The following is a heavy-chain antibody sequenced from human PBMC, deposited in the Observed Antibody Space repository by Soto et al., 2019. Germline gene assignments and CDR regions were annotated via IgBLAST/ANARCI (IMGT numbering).Heavy chain of an antibody. CDR1: GFTFSHYP. J-gene: IGHJ4*02. Sequence: EVQVSESGGGLVQPGGSLRLSCATSGFTFSHYPINWVRQAPGKGLEWVSGISAGGDRTYYADSVKGRFTIFRDNSKNSVCLKMNSLRVEDTADYYCARRVWGQGTLVTVSS. CDR3: ARRV. V-gene: IGHV3-23*01. CDR2: ISAGGDRT.